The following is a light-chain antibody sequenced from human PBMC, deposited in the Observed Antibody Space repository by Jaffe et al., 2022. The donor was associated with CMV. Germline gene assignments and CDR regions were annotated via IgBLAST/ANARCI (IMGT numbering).Light chain of an antibody. CDR3: HQSYSTPST. CDR2: ETS. V-gene: IGKV1-39*01. CDR1: QYINIF. Sequence: IQMTQSPSSLSTSVGDTVTITCRASQYINIFLNWYQQKPGKAPNLLIFETSNLEGGVPARFNGSGAGTDFTLTISSLQPEDCATYYCHQSYSTPSTFGQGTKLEIK. J-gene: IGKJ2*01.